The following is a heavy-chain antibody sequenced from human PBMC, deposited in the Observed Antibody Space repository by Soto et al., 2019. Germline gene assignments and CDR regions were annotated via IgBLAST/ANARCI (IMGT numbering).Heavy chain of an antibody. CDR2: IYYSGTT. D-gene: IGHD4-17*01. CDR3: ARTYGGNTFDF. CDR1: GGSISFYY. J-gene: IGHJ4*02. V-gene: IGHV4-59*01. Sequence: QVQLQESGPGLVKPSETLSLSCTVSGGSISFYYWSWIRQPPGKGLEWIGYIYYSGTTNYNPSLKSRVTISVDTSKNPFSLNLSSVTAADTAVYYCARTYGGNTFDFWGQGTLVTVSS.